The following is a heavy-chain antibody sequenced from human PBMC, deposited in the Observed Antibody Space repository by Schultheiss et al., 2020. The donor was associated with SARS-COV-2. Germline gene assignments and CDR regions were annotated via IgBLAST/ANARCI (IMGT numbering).Heavy chain of an antibody. V-gene: IGHV4-61*01. CDR1: GGSVSSGSYY. CDR2: IYYSGST. J-gene: IGHJ4*02. CDR3: ASHCSGDSCYPGADY. D-gene: IGHD2-15*01. Sequence: GSLRLSCTVSGGSVSSGSYYWSWIRQPPGKGLEWIGYIYYSGSTNYNPSLKGRVTISVDTSKNQFSLKLSSVTAADTAVYYCASHCSGDSCYPGADYWGQGTLVTVSS.